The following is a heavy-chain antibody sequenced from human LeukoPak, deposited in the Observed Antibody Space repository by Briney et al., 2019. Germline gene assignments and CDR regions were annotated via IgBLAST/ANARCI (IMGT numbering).Heavy chain of an antibody. Sequence: PGGSLRLSCAASGFTVSSNNNYMSWVRQAPGKGLEWVSVIYSGGRTDYADFVKGRFTISRDNSKNTLYLQMNSLRSEDMAVYYCARDFYDSSGYYQVNYWGQGTLVTVSS. D-gene: IGHD3-22*01. CDR1: GFTVSSNNNY. J-gene: IGHJ4*02. V-gene: IGHV3-53*05. CDR2: IYSGGRT. CDR3: ARDFYDSSGYYQVNY.